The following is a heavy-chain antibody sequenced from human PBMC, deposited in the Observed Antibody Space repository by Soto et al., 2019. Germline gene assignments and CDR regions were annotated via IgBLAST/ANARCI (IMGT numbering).Heavy chain of an antibody. CDR3: AGGLLYYYYGMDV. CDR2: IYSGGST. Sequence: EVQLVESGGGLVQPGGSLRLSCAASGFTVSSNYMSWVRQAPGQGLEWVSVIYSGGSTYYAAYVKGRFTISRDNSKNGLDLQMNSLRAKDTAVYYGAGGLLYYYYGMDVWGQGTTVTVSS. V-gene: IGHV3-66*01. D-gene: IGHD2-15*01. J-gene: IGHJ6*02. CDR1: GFTVSSNY.